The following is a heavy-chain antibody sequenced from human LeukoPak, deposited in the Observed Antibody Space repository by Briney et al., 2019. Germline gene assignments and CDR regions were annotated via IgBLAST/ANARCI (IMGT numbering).Heavy chain of an antibody. V-gene: IGHV3-30-3*01. CDR3: AREKLPETGYYYYYGMDV. Sequence: PGGSLRLSCAASGFTFSSYAMHWVRQAPGKGLEWVAVISYDASNKYYADSVKGRFTISRDNSKNTLYLQMNSLRAEDTAVYYCAREKLPETGYYYYYGMDVWGQGTTVTVSS. CDR1: GFTFSSYA. J-gene: IGHJ6*02. D-gene: IGHD1-1*01. CDR2: ISYDASNK.